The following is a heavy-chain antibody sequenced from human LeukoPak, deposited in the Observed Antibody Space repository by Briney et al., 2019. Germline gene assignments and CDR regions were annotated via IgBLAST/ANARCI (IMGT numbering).Heavy chain of an antibody. CDR2: ISAYNGNT. CDR1: DYTFTSYG. Sequence: ASVKVSCKASDYTFTSYGISWVRQAPGQGLEWMGWISAYNGNTNYAQKLQSRVTMTTDTSTSTAYMELRSLRSDDTAVYYCARVSVRDGHNPEEEYYYYYMDVWGKGTTVTVSS. D-gene: IGHD5-24*01. CDR3: ARVSVRDGHNPEEEYYYYYMDV. J-gene: IGHJ6*03. V-gene: IGHV1-18*04.